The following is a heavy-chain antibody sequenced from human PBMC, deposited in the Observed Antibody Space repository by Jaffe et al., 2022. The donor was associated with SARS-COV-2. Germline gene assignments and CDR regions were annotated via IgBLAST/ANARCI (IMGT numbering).Heavy chain of an antibody. CDR2: ISWNSGSI. Sequence: EVQLVESGGGLVQPGRSLRLSCAASGFTFDDYAMHWVRQAPGKGLEWVSGISWNSGSIGYADSVKGRFTISRDNAKNSLYLQMNSLRAEDTALYYCAKDMGQQLVPPIYGMDVWGQGTTVTVSS. V-gene: IGHV3-9*01. CDR1: GFTFDDYA. CDR3: AKDMGQQLVPPIYGMDV. J-gene: IGHJ6*02. D-gene: IGHD6-13*01.